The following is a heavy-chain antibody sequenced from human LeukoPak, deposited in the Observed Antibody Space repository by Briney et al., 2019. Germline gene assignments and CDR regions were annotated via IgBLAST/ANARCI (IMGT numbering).Heavy chain of an antibody. J-gene: IGHJ4*02. CDR3: ARGDGYDSKFDY. Sequence: SETLSLTCTVSGGSIRSSYYYWGWIRQPPGKGLEWIGSIYDSGSTYYNPSLKSRVTISVDRSKNQFSLKLSSVTAADTAVYYCARGDGYDSKFDYWGQGTLATVS. V-gene: IGHV4-39*07. D-gene: IGHD3-22*01. CDR1: GGSIRSSYYY. CDR2: IYDSGST.